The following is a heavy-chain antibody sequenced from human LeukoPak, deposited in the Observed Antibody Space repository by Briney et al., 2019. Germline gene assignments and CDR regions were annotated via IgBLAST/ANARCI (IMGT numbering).Heavy chain of an antibody. J-gene: IGHJ3*02. D-gene: IGHD2/OR15-2a*01. CDR3: ARDFLGSAFDI. V-gene: IGHV4-4*02. CDR1: GGSISSSNW. CDR2: IYYSGST. Sequence: PSGTLSLTCAVSGGSISSSNWWSWVRQPPGKGLEWIGSIYYSGSTYYNPSLKSRVTISVDTSKNQFSLKLSSVTAADTAVYYCARDFLGSAFDIWGQGTMVTVSS.